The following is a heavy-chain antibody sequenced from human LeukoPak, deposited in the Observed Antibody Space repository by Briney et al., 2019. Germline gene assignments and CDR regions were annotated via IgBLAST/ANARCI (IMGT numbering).Heavy chain of an antibody. V-gene: IGHV1-18*01. CDR1: GYTFTSYG. CDR2: ISAYNGNT. CDR3: ARDQFTIFGVAPRDV. D-gene: IGHD3-3*01. J-gene: IGHJ6*04. Sequence: GASVKVSCKASGYTFTSYGISWVRQAPGQGLEWMGWISAYNGNTNYAQKLQGRVTMTTDTSTSTAYMELRSLRSDDTAVYYCARDQFTIFGVAPRDVWGKGTTVTVSS.